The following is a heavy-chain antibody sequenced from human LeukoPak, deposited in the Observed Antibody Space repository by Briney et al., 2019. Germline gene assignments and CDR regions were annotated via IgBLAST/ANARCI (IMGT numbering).Heavy chain of an antibody. CDR1: GYSITSGSY. CDR2: VYHRGTT. J-gene: IGHJ3*02. V-gene: IGHV4-38-2*02. CDR3: ARFADTNYDAFDI. D-gene: IGHD4-11*01. Sequence: SDTLSLTCTVSGYSITSGSYWGWIRQPPGKGLEWITNVYHRGTTYYNPSLKSRLTISVDTSKNHFSLRLSSLSAPDTAIYYCARFADTNYDAFDIWGQGTLVTVSS.